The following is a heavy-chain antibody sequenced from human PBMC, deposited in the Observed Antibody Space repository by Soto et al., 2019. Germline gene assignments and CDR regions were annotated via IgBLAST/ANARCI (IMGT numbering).Heavy chain of an antibody. CDR3: ARAPASSSSWHNTCFDP. J-gene: IGHJ5*02. CDR1: GGTFRSYA. Sequence: ASVKVSCKASGGTFRSYAISWVRQAPGQGLEWMGGIIPIFGTANYAQKFQGRVTITADESTSTAYMELSSLRSEDTAVYYCARAPASSSSWHNTCFDPSGQVTLVTVSS. CDR2: IIPIFGTA. V-gene: IGHV1-69*13. D-gene: IGHD6-13*01.